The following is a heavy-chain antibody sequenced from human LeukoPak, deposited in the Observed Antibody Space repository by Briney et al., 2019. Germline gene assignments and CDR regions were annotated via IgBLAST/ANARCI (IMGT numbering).Heavy chain of an antibody. CDR3: RYYDSSGYHVNDY. J-gene: IGHJ4*02. CDR2: ISYDGSNK. Sequence: GGSLRLSCAASGFTFSSYAMHWVRQAPGKGLEWVAVISYDGSNKYYADSVKGRFTISRDNSKNTLYLQMNSLRAEDTAVYYCRYYDSSGYHVNDYWGQGTLVTVSS. D-gene: IGHD3-22*01. V-gene: IGHV3-30-3*01. CDR1: GFTFSSYA.